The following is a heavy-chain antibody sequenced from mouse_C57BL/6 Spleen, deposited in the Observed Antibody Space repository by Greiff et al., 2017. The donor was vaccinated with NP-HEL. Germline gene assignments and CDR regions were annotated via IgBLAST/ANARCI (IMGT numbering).Heavy chain of an antibody. CDR1: GYAFTNYL. J-gene: IGHJ4*01. CDR3: ARDYYGSSTTLDY. D-gene: IGHD1-1*01. V-gene: IGHV1-54*01. CDR2: INPGSGGT. Sequence: QVQLKESGAELVRPGTSVKVSCKASGYAFTNYLIEWVKQRPGQGLEWIGVINPGSGGTNYNEKFKGKATLTADKSSSTAYMQLSSLTSEDSAVYFCARDYYGSSTTLDYWGQGTSVTVSS.